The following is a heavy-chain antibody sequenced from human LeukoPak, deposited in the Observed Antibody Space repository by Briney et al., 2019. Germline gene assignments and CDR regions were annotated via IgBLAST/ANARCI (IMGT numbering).Heavy chain of an antibody. CDR3: AREKESVAGRELDY. Sequence: ASVKVSCKASGYTFTGYYIHWVRQAPGQGLQWMGRINPNSSGTNYAQNFQGRVTMTRDTSISTAYMELSSLRSDDTAVYYCAREKESVAGRELDYWGQGTLVTVSS. CDR2: INPNSSGT. CDR1: GYTFTGYY. V-gene: IGHV1-2*06. D-gene: IGHD6-19*01. J-gene: IGHJ4*02.